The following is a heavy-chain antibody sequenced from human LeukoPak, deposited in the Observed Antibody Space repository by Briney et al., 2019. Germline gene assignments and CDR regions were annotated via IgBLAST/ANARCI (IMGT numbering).Heavy chain of an antibody. V-gene: IGHV3-33*06. CDR3: AKGGDCSGGSCYSDYYYYYMDV. CDR1: GFTFSSYG. CDR2: IWYDGSNK. J-gene: IGHJ6*03. D-gene: IGHD2-15*01. Sequence: PGGSLRLPCAASGFTFSSYGMHWVRQAPGKGLEWVAVIWYDGSNKYYADSVKGRFTISRDNSKHTLYLRMNSLRAEDTAVYYCAKGGDCSGGSCYSDYYYYYMDVWGKGTTVTVSS.